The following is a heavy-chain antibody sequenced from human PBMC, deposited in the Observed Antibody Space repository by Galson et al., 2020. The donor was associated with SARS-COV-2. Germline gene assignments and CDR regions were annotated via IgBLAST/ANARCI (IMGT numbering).Heavy chain of an antibody. V-gene: IGHV2-5*01. Sequence: SAPTLAKPTQSYTLTCTFSRFSLRTTGEGVGWIRQPQRKAVEWLALIYWNDDKRYTPYMKSRLTITKNTSENQEVLTLTNMDPVDTATYYGALLVSVGIAIFGVGTEGNAYYFDYGCQG. CDR2: IYWNDDK. CDR3: ALLVSVGIAIFGVGTEGNAYYFDY. CDR1: RFSLRTTGEG. D-gene: IGHD3-3*01. J-gene: IGHJ4*02.